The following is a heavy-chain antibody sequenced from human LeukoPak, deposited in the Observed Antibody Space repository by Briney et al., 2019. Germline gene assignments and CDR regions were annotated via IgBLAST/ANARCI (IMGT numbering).Heavy chain of an antibody. CDR3: ARDNTSPYSSSPLDY. CDR2: ISSSSSYI. J-gene: IGHJ4*02. CDR1: GFTFSSYS. V-gene: IGHV3-21*01. D-gene: IGHD6-6*01. Sequence: GGSLRLSCAASGFTFSSYSMNWVRQAPGKGLEWVSSISSSSSYIYYADSVKGRFTISRDNAKNSLYLQMNSLRAEDTAVYYCARDNTSPYSSSPLDYWGQGTLVTVSS.